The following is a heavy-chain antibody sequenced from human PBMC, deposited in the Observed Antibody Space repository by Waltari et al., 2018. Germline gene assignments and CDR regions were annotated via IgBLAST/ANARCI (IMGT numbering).Heavy chain of an antibody. CDR3: MIVVVITTSAEYFQH. CDR1: GGTFSSYA. V-gene: IGHV1-69*01. D-gene: IGHD3-22*01. J-gene: IGHJ1*01. Sequence: QVQLVQSGAEVKKPGSSVKVSCKASGGTFSSYAISWVPQAPGPWLDWMEGINPIFCTANYAQKFQGIVTITADESTGTAYMELSSLRSEDTAVYYCMIVVVITTSAEYFQHWGQGTLVAVSS. CDR2: INPIFCTA.